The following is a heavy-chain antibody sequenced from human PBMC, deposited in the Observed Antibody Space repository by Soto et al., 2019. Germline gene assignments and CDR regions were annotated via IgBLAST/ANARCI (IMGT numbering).Heavy chain of an antibody. D-gene: IGHD2-15*01. CDR2: VIPIFGTP. CDR3: ARSQGGSSSLDIYYYYYYGMDV. CDR1: GGTFSTYA. Sequence: QVQLVQSGAEVKKPGSSVKVSCKAPGGTFSTYAISWVRQAPGQGLEWMGGVIPIFGTPKYAQKFQGRVTITADESPGTGYMELRSLRSEDTAVYYCARSQGGSSSLDIYYYYYYGMDVWGQGTTVTVSS. V-gene: IGHV1-69*01. J-gene: IGHJ6*02.